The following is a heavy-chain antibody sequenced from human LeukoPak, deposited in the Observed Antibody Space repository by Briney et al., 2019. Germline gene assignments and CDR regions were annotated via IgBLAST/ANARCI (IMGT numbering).Heavy chain of an antibody. CDR3: ARGRDFDILTGPGYGVDV. D-gene: IGHD3-9*01. J-gene: IGHJ6*02. CDR2: INPNSGGT. V-gene: IGHV1-46*01. CDR1: GYTFTRYY. Sequence: ASVKVSCKASGYTFTRYYVFWVRQAPGQGLEWMGIINPNSGGTGYAQKFQGRVTMTRDTSTSTAYMDLTSLRAEDTAVDYCARGRDFDILTGPGYGVDVWGQGTTVTVSS.